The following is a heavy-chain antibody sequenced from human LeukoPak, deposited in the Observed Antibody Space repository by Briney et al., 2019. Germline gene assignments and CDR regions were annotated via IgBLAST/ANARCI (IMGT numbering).Heavy chain of an antibody. V-gene: IGHV4-4*07. CDR1: GGSITKYY. CDR3: ARGDGY. J-gene: IGHJ4*02. D-gene: IGHD2-21*02. Sequence: SETLSLTCTVSGGSITKYYWSWIRQPAEKGLEWIGSIYYSGSTYYNPSLKSRVTISVDTSKNQFSLKLSSVTAADTAVYYCARGDGYWGQGTLVTVSS. CDR2: IYYSGST.